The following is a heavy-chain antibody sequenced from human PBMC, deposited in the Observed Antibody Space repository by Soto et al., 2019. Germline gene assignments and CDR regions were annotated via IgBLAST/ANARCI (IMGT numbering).Heavy chain of an antibody. J-gene: IGHJ4*02. D-gene: IGHD2-15*01. V-gene: IGHV4-59*08. CDR1: GGSISSYY. CDR2: IYYGGST. Sequence: SETLSLTCTVSGGSISSYYWSWIRQPPGKGLEWIGYIYYGGSTNYNPSLKSRVTISVDTSKNQFSLKLSSVTAADTAVYYCASSVHCSGGSCYGQWGQGTLVTVSS. CDR3: ASSVHCSGGSCYGQ.